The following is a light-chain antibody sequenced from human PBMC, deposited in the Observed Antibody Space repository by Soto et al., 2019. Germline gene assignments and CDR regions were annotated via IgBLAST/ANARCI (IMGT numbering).Light chain of an antibody. CDR1: QGINTY. J-gene: IGKJ2*01. V-gene: IGKV1-33*01. CDR2: DAS. CDR3: QQYDSIPST. Sequence: DIQMTQSPSSLSASVGDRVTITCQASQGINTYLNWYQQKSGKPPKLLIYDASNLETGVPSRFSGSGSGTDFSFTISRLQPEDIATYHCQQYDSIPSTFGQGTKLEIK.